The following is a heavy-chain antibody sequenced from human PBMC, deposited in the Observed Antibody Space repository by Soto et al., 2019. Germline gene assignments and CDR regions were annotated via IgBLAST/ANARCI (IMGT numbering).Heavy chain of an antibody. CDR2: ISAYNGNT. CDR3: ARNIVGLRYFDWPHFDI. V-gene: IGHV1-18*01. J-gene: IGHJ3*02. CDR1: GYTFTSYG. D-gene: IGHD3-9*01. Sequence: ASVKVSCKASGYTFTSYGISWVRQAPGQGFEWMGWISAYNGNTNYAQKLQGRVTMTTDTSTSTAYMELRSLRSDDTAVYYCARNIVGLRYFDWPHFDIWGQGTMVTVSS.